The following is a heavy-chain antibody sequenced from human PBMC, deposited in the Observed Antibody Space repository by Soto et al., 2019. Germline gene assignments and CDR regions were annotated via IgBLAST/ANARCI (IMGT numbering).Heavy chain of an antibody. CDR3: ARERPDGARLDP. D-gene: IGHD6-6*01. CDR2: IYYSGST. CDR1: ISSSSYY. J-gene: IGHJ5*02. V-gene: IGHV4-39*07. Sequence: ISSSSYYWGWIRQPPGKGLEWIGSIYYSGSTYYNPSLKSRVTISVDTSKNQFSLKLSSVTAADTAVYYCARERPDGARLDPWGQGTLVTVSS.